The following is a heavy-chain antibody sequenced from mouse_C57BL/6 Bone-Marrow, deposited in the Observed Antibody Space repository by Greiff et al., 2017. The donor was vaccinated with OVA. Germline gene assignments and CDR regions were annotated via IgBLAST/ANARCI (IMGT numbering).Heavy chain of an antibody. CDR2: IYPGSGST. Sequence: QVQLQQSGAELVKPGASVKMSCKASGYNFTSYWIPWVKQRPGQGLEWIGDIYPGSGSTNYNEKFKSKATLTVDTSSSTAYMQLSSLTSEDSAVYYCAREGTSFAYWGQGTLVTVSA. J-gene: IGHJ3*01. V-gene: IGHV1-55*01. CDR1: GYNFTSYW. CDR3: AREGTSFAY. D-gene: IGHD3-3*01.